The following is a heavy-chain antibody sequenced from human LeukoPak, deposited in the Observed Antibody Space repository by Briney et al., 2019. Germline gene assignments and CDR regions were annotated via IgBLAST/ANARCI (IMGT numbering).Heavy chain of an antibody. D-gene: IGHD3-22*01. CDR2: MNPDSGNT. J-gene: IGHJ4*02. Sequence: ASVKVSCKASGYTFTSYDINWVRQATGQGLEWMGWMNPDSGNTGYAQKFQGRVTMTRDTSISTAYMELSRLRSDDTAVYYCARDLGHYYDSSGYYYDYWGQGTLVTVSS. V-gene: IGHV1-8*01. CDR1: GYTFTSYD. CDR3: ARDLGHYYDSSGYYYDY.